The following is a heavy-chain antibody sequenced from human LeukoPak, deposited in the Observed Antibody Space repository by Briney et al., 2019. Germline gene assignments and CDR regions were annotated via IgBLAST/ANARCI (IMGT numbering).Heavy chain of an antibody. J-gene: IGHJ5*02. CDR1: GYTFASYG. CDR2: ISAYNGNT. D-gene: IGHD1-26*01. Sequence: ASVKVSCKASGYTFASYGISWVRQAPGQGLEWMGWISAYNGNTNYAQKLQGRVTMTTDTSTSTAYMELRSLRSDDTAVYYCAREVKYSGSYSDWFDPWGQGTLVAVSS. CDR3: AREVKYSGSYSDWFDP. V-gene: IGHV1-18*01.